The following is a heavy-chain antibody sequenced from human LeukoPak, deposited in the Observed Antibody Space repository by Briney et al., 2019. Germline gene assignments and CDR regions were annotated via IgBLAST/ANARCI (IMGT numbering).Heavy chain of an antibody. D-gene: IGHD1-20*01. CDR2: INSDGKST. CDR1: GFTFNSYW. V-gene: IGHV3-74*01. CDR3: ARIDNWNDGGY. Sequence: GGSLRLSCSASGFTFNSYWMHWVRQAPGKGLLWVSRINSDGKSTTYADSVKGRFTISRDNAKNTLYLQMNSLRAEDTAIYYCARIDNWNDGGYWGQGTLVTVSS. J-gene: IGHJ4*02.